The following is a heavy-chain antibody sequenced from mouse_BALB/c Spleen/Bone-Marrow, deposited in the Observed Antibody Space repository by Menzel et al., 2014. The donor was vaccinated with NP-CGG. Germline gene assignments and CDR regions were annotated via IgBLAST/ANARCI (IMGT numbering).Heavy chain of an antibody. CDR3: ARDWAYGNWYFDV. V-gene: IGHV2-9*02. J-gene: IGHJ1*01. Sequence: VKVEESGPGLVAPSQSLSITCTVSGFSLKNYGVHWVRQPPGKGLEWLGVIGTGGGTNYNSALMSRLSISIDNSKSQVFLKMSSLQTDDTAMYYCARDWAYGNWYFDVWGAGTPVTVSS. CDR2: IGTGGGT. CDR1: GFSLKNYG. D-gene: IGHD2-1*01.